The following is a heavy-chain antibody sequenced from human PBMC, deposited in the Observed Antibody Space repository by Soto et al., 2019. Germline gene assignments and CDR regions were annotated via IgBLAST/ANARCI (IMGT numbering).Heavy chain of an antibody. J-gene: IGHJ6*02. CDR3: ARGVRIYGEGYYYGMDV. V-gene: IGHV1-69*01. D-gene: IGHD4-17*01. CDR2: IIPIFGTA. CDR1: GGTFSSYA. Sequence: QVQLVQSGAEVKKPGSSVKVSCKASGGTFSSYAISWVRQAPGQGLEWMGGIIPIFGTANYAQKFQGRVTITGDESTSTADMELSSLRSEDTAVYYCARGVRIYGEGYYYGMDVWGQGTTVTVSS.